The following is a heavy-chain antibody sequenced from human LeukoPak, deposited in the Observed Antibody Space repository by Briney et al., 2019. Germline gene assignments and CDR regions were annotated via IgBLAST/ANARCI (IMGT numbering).Heavy chain of an antibody. D-gene: IGHD2-2*01. J-gene: IGHJ6*03. CDR1: GYSISSGYY. CDR2: IYHSGST. CDR3: ARVHCSSTSCSREDYYYYMDV. V-gene: IGHV4-38-2*01. Sequence: SETLSLTCAVSGYSISSGYYWGWIRQPPGKGVEWIGSIYHSGSTYYNPSLKSRVTISVDTSKNQFSLKLSSVTAADTAVYYCARVHCSSTSCSREDYYYYMDVWGKGTTVTVSS.